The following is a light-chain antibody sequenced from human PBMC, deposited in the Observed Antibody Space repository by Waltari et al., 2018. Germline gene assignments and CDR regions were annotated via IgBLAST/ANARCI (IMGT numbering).Light chain of an antibody. V-gene: IGKV3-20*01. Sequence: EVVLTQSPGTLSLSPGESATLSCRASQSISSSYLAWYQHKPGQAPRLLISAASTRAAGIPDRFSGSGFGTDFTLTISRLEPEDFAVYYCQQYGNSPPFSLGPGTKVAIK. CDR2: AAS. J-gene: IGKJ3*01. CDR3: QQYGNSPPFS. CDR1: QSISSSY.